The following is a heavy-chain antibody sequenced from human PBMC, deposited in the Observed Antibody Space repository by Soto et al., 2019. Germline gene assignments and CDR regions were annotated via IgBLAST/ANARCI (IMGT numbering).Heavy chain of an antibody. CDR2: ISSSSSYI. V-gene: IGHV3-21*01. J-gene: IGHJ4*02. Sequence: GSLRLSCAASGFTFSSYSMNWVRQAPGKGLEWVSSISSSSSYICYADSVKGRFTISRDNAKNTLYLQMNSLRAEDTAVYYCARGDGYYFDYWGQGTLVTVSS. CDR3: ARGDGYYFDY. CDR1: GFTFSSYS.